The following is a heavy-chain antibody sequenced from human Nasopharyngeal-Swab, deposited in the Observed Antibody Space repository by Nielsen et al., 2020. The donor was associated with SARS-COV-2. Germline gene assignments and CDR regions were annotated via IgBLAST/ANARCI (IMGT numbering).Heavy chain of an antibody. Sequence: GGSLRLSCAASGFTFSSYSMNWVRQAPGKGLEWVSYISSSSSTIYYADSVKGRFTISRDNAKNSLYLQMNSLRAEDTAVYYCARGLAGHDFWSGYYKVSHWFDPWGQGTLVTVSS. D-gene: IGHD3-3*01. CDR3: ARGLAGHDFWSGYYKVSHWFDP. CDR1: GFTFSSYS. J-gene: IGHJ5*02. V-gene: IGHV3-48*04. CDR2: ISSSSSTI.